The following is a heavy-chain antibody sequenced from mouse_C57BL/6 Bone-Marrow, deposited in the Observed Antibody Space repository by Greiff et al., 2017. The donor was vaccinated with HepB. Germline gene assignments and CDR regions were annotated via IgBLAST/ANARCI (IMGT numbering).Heavy chain of an antibody. Sequence: VQLQQSGPVLVKPGASVKMSCKASGYTFTDYYMNWVKQSHGKSLEWIGVINPYNGGTSYNQKFKGKATLTVDKSSSTAYMELSSLTSEDSAVYYCARDDYDGAYWGQGTLVTVSA. J-gene: IGHJ3*01. CDR3: ARDDYDGAY. CDR2: INPYNGGT. CDR1: GYTFTDYY. D-gene: IGHD2-4*01. V-gene: IGHV1-19*01.